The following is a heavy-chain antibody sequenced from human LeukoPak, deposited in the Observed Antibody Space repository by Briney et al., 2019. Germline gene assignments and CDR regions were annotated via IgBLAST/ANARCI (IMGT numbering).Heavy chain of an antibody. D-gene: IGHD3-22*01. CDR2: VSSDGGST. Sequence: HPGGSLRLSCSASGFTFSNFPMHWVRQAPGKGLEYVSAVSSDGGSTYYADSVRGRFTISRDNSKNTLSLQMGSLRAEDTAVYYCVKAILFGSVSYYADWGQGTLVTVSS. J-gene: IGHJ4*02. V-gene: IGHV3-64D*09. CDR3: VKAILFGSVSYYAD. CDR1: GFTFSNFP.